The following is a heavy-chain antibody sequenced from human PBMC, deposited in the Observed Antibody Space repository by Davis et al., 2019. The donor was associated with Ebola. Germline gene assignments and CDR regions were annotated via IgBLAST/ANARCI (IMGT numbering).Heavy chain of an antibody. D-gene: IGHD7-27*01. CDR3: AKGYHSLGFDY. V-gene: IGHV3-30*18. J-gene: IGHJ4*02. Sequence: GGSLRLSCAASGFTFSSYGMHWVRQAPGKGLEWVAVISYDGSNKYYADSVKGRFTISRDNSMNTLYLQMNSLTTEDTAVYYCAKGYHSLGFDYWGQGTLVTVSS. CDR2: ISYDGSNK. CDR1: GFTFSSYG.